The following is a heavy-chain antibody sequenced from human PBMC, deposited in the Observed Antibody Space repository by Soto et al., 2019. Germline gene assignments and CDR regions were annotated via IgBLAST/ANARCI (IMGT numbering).Heavy chain of an antibody. J-gene: IGHJ4*02. D-gene: IGHD4-4*01. CDR1: GVTFGDFA. Sequence: EVQVVESGGGLVQPGRSLRLSCIVTGVTFGDFALSWFRQAPGKGPEWVAAINSKAYGETQRYAASVRGRFFISRDDSIGAVYLKMNSLQSDDSALYYCTRDTDRATAADWGQGTLVTVSS. V-gene: IGHV3-49*03. CDR2: INSKAYGETQ. CDR3: TRDTDRATAAD.